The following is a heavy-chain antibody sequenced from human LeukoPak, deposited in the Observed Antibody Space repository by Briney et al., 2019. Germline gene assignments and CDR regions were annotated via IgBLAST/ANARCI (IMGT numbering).Heavy chain of an antibody. Sequence: GGPLRLSCAASGFTFSSYSMNWVRQAPGKGLEWVSYISSSSSTIYYADSVKGRFTISRDNAKNSLYLQMNSLRAEDMAVYYCAREGMYSSSWYDAFDIWGQGTMVTVSS. CDR3: AREGMYSSSWYDAFDI. CDR1: GFTFSSYS. CDR2: ISSSSSTI. J-gene: IGHJ3*02. V-gene: IGHV3-48*04. D-gene: IGHD6-13*01.